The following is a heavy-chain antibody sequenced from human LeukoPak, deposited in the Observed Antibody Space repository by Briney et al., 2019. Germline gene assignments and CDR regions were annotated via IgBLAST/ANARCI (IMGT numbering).Heavy chain of an antibody. V-gene: IGHV3-23*01. CDR1: GFTFSTYV. Sequence: PGGSLRLSCAASGFTFSTYVMNWVRQAPGKGLEWVSIISASGTSTYYADSVKGRFTISRDNSKNTLYLQMSSLRAEDTAVYYCASAGSGLYWGQGTLVTVSS. CDR2: ISASGTST. D-gene: IGHD6-19*01. J-gene: IGHJ4*02. CDR3: ASAGSGLY.